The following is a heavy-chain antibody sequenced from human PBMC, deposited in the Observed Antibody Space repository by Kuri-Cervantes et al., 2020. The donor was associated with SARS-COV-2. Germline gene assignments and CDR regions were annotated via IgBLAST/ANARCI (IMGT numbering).Heavy chain of an antibody. CDR1: GFTVSSNY. Sequence: GGSLRLSCAASGFTVSSNYMSWVRQAPGKGLEWVSVIYSGGSTYYADSVKGRFTISRDNSKNTLYLQMNSLRAEDTAVYYCARDLDGDYYYYYGMDVWGQGTTVTVSS. J-gene: IGHJ6*02. D-gene: IGHD4-17*01. V-gene: IGHV3-66*01. CDR3: ARDLDGDYYYYYGMDV. CDR2: IYSGGST.